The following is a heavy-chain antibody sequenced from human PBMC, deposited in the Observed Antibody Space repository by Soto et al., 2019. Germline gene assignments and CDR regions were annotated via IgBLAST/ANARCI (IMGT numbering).Heavy chain of an antibody. CDR1: GYTFTGYY. Sequence: GASVKVSCKASGYTFTGYYMHWVRQAPGQGLEWMGWINPNSGGTNYAQKFQGRVTTTRDTSISTAYMELSRLRSDDTAVYYCARVNVVVVAATREYYFDYWGQGTLVTVSS. CDR2: INPNSGGT. CDR3: ARVNVVVVAATREYYFDY. D-gene: IGHD2-15*01. V-gene: IGHV1-2*02. J-gene: IGHJ4*02.